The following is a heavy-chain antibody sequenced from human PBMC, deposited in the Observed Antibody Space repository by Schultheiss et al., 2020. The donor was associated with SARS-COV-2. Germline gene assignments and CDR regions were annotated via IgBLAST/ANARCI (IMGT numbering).Heavy chain of an antibody. V-gene: IGHV3-21*04. CDR2: ISSSSSYI. J-gene: IGHJ5*02. Sequence: GGSLRLSCAASGFTFSNYWMHWVRQAPGKGLEWVSSISSSSSYIYYADSVKGRFTISRDNAKNSLYLQMNSLRAEDTAVYYCARDQSGFGDWFDPWGQGTLVTVSS. CDR3: ARDQSGFGDWFDP. CDR1: GFTFSNYW. D-gene: IGHD3-16*01.